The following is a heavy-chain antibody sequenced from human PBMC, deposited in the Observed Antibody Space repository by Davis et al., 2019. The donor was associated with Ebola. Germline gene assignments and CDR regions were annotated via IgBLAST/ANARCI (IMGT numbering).Heavy chain of an antibody. Sequence: HSQTHSLPCAISGDRVPGSSGAWNWIRQSPSRGLEWLGRTYQSSKWYNESALSVKSRITISADTAKNQLSLHLDTLTPEDTAVYYCARGVLRTSLDIWGKGTMGIVSS. CDR2: TYQSSKWYN. D-gene: IGHD2-15*01. CDR3: ARGVLRTSLDI. J-gene: IGHJ3*02. V-gene: IGHV6-1*01. CDR1: GDRVPGSSGA.